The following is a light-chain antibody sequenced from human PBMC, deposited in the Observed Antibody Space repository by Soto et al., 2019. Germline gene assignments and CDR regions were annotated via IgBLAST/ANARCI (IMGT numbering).Light chain of an antibody. J-gene: IGKJ1*01. CDR3: QQYYSYPPT. V-gene: IGKV1-8*01. CDR1: QGISSY. CDR2: AAS. Sequence: IRMTQSPSSLSASTGDRVTITCRASQGISSYLAWYQQKPGKAPKLLIYAASTLQSGVPSRFRGSGSGTDSTLTISCLQSEDFATYYCQQYYSYPPTFGQGTKVDIK.